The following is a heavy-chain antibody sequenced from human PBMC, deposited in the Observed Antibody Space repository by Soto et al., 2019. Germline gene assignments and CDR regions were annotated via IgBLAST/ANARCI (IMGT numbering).Heavy chain of an antibody. Sequence: SETLSLTCAVYGGSFSGYYWSWIRQPPGKGLEWIGEINHSGSTNYNPSLKSRVTISVDTSKNQFSLRLSSVTAADTAVYYCARDHYDFWSGYNNYYYYYGMDVWGQGTTVTVSS. D-gene: IGHD3-3*01. CDR3: ARDHYDFWSGYNNYYYYYGMDV. CDR2: INHSGST. CDR1: GGSFSGYY. J-gene: IGHJ6*02. V-gene: IGHV4-34*01.